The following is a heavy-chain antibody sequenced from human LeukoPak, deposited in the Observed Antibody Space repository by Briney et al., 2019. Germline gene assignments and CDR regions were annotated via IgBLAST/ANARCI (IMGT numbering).Heavy chain of an antibody. J-gene: IGHJ4*02. D-gene: IGHD3-22*01. V-gene: IGHV4-39*07. CDR2: IYNSGNN. Sequence: SETLSLTCTVSGSSISSKNYYWGWIRQPPGKGLEWLGNIYNSGNNYYNPSLKSRVTISVDTSKNQFSLKLSSVTAADTALYYCVSNWRSSGYYYGYWGQGTLVTVSS. CDR3: VSNWRSSGYYYGY. CDR1: GSSISSKNYY.